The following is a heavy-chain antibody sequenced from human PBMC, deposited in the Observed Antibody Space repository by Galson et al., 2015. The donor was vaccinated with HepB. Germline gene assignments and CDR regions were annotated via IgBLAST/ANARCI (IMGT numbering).Heavy chain of an antibody. J-gene: IGHJ3*02. V-gene: IGHV4-59*01. CDR2: IYYSGST. CDR3: ARCRWELATLGAFDI. CDR1: GGSISSYY. Sequence: ETLSLTCTVSGGSISSYYWSWIRQPPGKGLEWIGYIYYSGSTNYNPSLKSRVTISVDTSKNQFSLKLSSVTAADTAVYYCARCRWELATLGAFDIWGQGTMVTVSS. D-gene: IGHD1-26*01.